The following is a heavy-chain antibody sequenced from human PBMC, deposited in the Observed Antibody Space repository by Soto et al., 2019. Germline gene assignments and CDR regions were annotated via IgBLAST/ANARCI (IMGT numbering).Heavy chain of an antibody. CDR2: ISSSSSTI. J-gene: IGHJ6*02. V-gene: IGHV3-48*02. Sequence: GGSLRLSCAASGFTFSSYSMNWVRQAPGKGLEWVSYISSSSSTIYYADSVKGRFTISRDNAKNSLYLQMNSLRDGDTAVYYCATFITIFGNGMDVWGQGTTVTVSS. CDR3: ATFITIFGNGMDV. CDR1: GFTFSSYS. D-gene: IGHD3-3*01.